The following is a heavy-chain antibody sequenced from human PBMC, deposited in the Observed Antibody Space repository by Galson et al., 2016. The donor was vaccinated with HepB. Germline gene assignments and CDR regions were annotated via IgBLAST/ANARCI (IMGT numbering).Heavy chain of an antibody. Sequence: PALVKPTQTLTLTCTVSGFSLSSSEVGVGWIRQPPGKALEWLALIYWDDDKRYSPSLKNRLTITKDTSKNQVVLTMTNMDPVDTATYYCVHRRSRTYYFDYWGQGTLVTVSS. CDR3: VHRRSRTYYFDY. V-gene: IGHV2-5*02. J-gene: IGHJ4*02. CDR2: IYWDDDK. CDR1: GFSLSSSEVG.